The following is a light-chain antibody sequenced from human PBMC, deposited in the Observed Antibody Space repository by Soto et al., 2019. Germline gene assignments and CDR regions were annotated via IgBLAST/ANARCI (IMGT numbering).Light chain of an antibody. CDR1: QGISSY. CDR2: AAS. J-gene: IGKJ1*01. V-gene: IGKV1-8*01. CDR3: QQYYSYPRT. Sequence: AIRMTQSPSSLSASTVDRVTITCRARQGISSYLAWYQQKPGKAPKLLIYAASTLKSGVPSRFSGSGSGTDFTLTISCLQSEDFATYYCQQYYSYPRTFGQGTKVEIK.